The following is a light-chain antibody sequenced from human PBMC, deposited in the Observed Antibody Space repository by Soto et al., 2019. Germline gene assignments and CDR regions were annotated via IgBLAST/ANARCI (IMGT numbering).Light chain of an antibody. Sequence: ALTQPASVSGSPGQSFTSSCTGTGIDFGAYKYVSWYQKHPGKAPKLMIYGVSNRPSGVSNRFSGSKSGNTAFLTISVLQPEDEADYYCSSFTGPTTLDVFGTGTNVTVL. CDR2: GVS. J-gene: IGLJ1*01. V-gene: IGLV2-14*03. CDR1: GIDFGAYKY. CDR3: SSFTGPTTLDV.